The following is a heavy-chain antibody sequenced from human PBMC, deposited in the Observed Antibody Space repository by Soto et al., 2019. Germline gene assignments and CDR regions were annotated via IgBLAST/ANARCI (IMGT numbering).Heavy chain of an antibody. V-gene: IGHV1-3*01. D-gene: IGHD2-15*01. CDR2: LSVGNGDT. J-gene: IGHJ6*02. CDR1: GDTRTDFS. CDR3: ATSEGDCGGGSCYNYFYYYGMDV. Sequence: ASVKVSCKASGDTRTDFSMHWVRQAPGQRPEWMGWLSVGNGDTKYSQKIQGRVTTTRDTSARTAYMELSNLRSEDTAVYYCATSEGDCGGGSCYNYFYYYGMDVWGQGTTVTVSS.